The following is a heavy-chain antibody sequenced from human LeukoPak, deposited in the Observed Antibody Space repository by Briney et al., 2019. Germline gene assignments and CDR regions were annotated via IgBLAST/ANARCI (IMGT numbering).Heavy chain of an antibody. CDR3: TREGMPHWYGSGYYYYYYMDV. CDR2: IRSKACGGTT. V-gene: IGHV3-49*03. J-gene: IGHJ6*03. D-gene: IGHD3-10*01. CDR1: GFTFGDYA. Sequence: GGSLRLSCTASGFTFGDYAMSWFRQAPGKGLEWVGFIRSKACGGTTEYAASVKGRFTISRDDSKSIAYLQMNSLKAEDTAVYYCTREGMPHWYGSGYYYYYYMDVWGKGTTVTVSS.